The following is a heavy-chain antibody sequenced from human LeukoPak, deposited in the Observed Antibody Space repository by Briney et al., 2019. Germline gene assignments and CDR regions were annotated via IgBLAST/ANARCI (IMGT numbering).Heavy chain of an antibody. Sequence: GGSLRLSCAASGFTFSTYYMHWVRQAPGKGLQWVAYISSTSSYIYYADSVKGRFTISRDNARNSLYLQMNSLRAEDTAVYYCASMFVADAKDYWGQGTLVTVSS. D-gene: IGHD2-15*01. V-gene: IGHV3-21*01. J-gene: IGHJ4*02. CDR1: GFTFSTYY. CDR2: ISSTSSYI. CDR3: ASMFVADAKDY.